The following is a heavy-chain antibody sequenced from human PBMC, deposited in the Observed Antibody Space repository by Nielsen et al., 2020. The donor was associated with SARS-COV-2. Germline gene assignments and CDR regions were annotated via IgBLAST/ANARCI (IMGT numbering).Heavy chain of an antibody. CDR3: AKEGRRDVLDY. CDR1: GFTFSSYG. CDR2: ISYDGSNK. Sequence: GGSLRLSCAASGFTFSSYGMHWVRQAPGKGLEWVAVISYDGSNKYYADSVKGRFTISRDNSKNTLYLQMNSLRAEDTAVYYCAKEGRRDVLDYWGQGTLVTVSS. V-gene: IGHV3-30*18. J-gene: IGHJ4*02. D-gene: IGHD3-10*02.